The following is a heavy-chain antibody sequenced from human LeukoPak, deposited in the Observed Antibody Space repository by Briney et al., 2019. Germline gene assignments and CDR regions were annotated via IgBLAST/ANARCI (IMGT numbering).Heavy chain of an antibody. V-gene: IGHV3-74*01. CDR1: GFTFSSYW. CDR2: INPGGSSI. J-gene: IGHJ4*02. Sequence: PGRSLRLSCAASGFTFSSYWMHWVRQVPGKGLVWVARINPGGSSITYADSVKGRFTTSRDNAKNTLHLQMDSLRAEDTGVYYCARSDQADDYWGQGTLVTVSS. D-gene: IGHD2-2*01. CDR3: ARSDQADDY.